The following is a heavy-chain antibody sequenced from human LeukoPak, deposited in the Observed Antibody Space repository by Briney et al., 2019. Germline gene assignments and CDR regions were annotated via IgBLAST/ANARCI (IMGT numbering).Heavy chain of an antibody. Sequence: SETLSLTCTVSGGSISSISYYWGWIRQPPGKGLEWFGCIYYSGSTYYNPTLKSRVTISVDTSKNHSSMKLSSVNAADTAVYYCARHAGYDILTGYWGPFDYWGQGTLVTVSS. D-gene: IGHD3-9*01. CDR2: IYYSGST. CDR3: ARHAGYDILTGYWGPFDY. V-gene: IGHV4-39*01. CDR1: GGSISSISYY. J-gene: IGHJ4*02.